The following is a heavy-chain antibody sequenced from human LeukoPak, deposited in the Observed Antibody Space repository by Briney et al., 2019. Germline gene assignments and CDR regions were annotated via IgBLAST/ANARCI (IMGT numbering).Heavy chain of an antibody. CDR1: GLTLSSCA. D-gene: IGHD1-26*01. Sequence: GSLRLSCAASGLTLSSCAMSWVRQAPGKGLEWVSYISSSGGIIYYADSVKGRFTISRDNAKNSLYLQMNSLRAEDTAVYYCARGDSGSYYFDYWGQGTLVTVSS. J-gene: IGHJ4*02. CDR3: ARGDSGSYYFDY. V-gene: IGHV3-48*04. CDR2: ISSSGGII.